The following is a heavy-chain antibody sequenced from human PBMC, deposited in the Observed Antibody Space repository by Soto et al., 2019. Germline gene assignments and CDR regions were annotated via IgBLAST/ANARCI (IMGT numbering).Heavy chain of an antibody. D-gene: IGHD3-3*01. J-gene: IGHJ5*02. CDR2: IYHSGST. CDR3: ASAYQYHDSWSGYSQNWFDT. Sequence: ETLSLTCAVSGYSISSGYYWGWIRQPPGKGLEWIGSIYHSGSTYYNPSLKSRVTISVDTSKNQFSLKLSSVTAADTAVYYCASAYQYHDSWSGYSQNWFDTWGQGTLATVSS. V-gene: IGHV4-38-2*01. CDR1: GYSISSGYY.